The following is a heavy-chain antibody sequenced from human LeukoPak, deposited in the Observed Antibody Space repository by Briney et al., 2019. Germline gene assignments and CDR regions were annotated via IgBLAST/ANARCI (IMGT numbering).Heavy chain of an antibody. J-gene: IGHJ4*02. CDR2: INHSGST. V-gene: IGHV4-34*01. CDR3: AILSSSWSPFDF. CDR1: GGSFSGYY. Sequence: SETLSLTCAVYGGSFSGYYWSWIRQPPGKGLEWTGEINHSGSTNYNPSLKSRVTISVDTSKNQFSLKLSSVTAADTAVYYCAILSSSWSPFDFWGQGTLVTVSS. D-gene: IGHD6-13*01.